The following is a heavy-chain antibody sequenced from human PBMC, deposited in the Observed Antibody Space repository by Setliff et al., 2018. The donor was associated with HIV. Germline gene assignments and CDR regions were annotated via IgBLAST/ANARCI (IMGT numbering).Heavy chain of an antibody. CDR1: GGSISSSSYY. J-gene: IGHJ6*03. CDR2: IYHSGST. Sequence: PSETLSLTCTVSGGSISSSSYYWGWIRQPPGKGLEWIGSIYHSGSTYYNPSLKSRVTISVDTSKNQFSLNVNSVTAADTAVYYCAKNARDYYYYYMDVWGKGTTVTVSS. V-gene: IGHV4-39*01. CDR3: AKNARDYYYYYMDV.